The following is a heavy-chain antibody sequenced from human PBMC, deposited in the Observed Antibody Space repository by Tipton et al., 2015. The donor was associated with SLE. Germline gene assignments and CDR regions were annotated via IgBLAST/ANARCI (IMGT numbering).Heavy chain of an antibody. CDR3: VREEAFCSGECYYFFDF. V-gene: IGHV3-74*03. CDR1: GGSINGYC. Sequence: LSLTCTVSGGSINGYCWSWIRQPAGKGLEWVAHVHSDGSETSYADSVKGRFTISRDNTRNTLYLQMGSLRGEDTAVYYCVREEAFCSGECYYFFDFWGQGSLVTVSS. D-gene: IGHD2-15*01. J-gene: IGHJ4*02. CDR2: VHSDGSET.